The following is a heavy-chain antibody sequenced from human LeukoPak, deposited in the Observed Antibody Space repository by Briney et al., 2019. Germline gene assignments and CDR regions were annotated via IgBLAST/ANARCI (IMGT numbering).Heavy chain of an antibody. D-gene: IGHD2-15*01. CDR3: ARDKAAIFDY. CDR1: GFTFSSYG. V-gene: IGHV3-33*01. Sequence: GGSLRLSCAASGFTFSSYGMHWVRQAPGKGLEWVAVIWYDGSNRYYADSVKGRFTISRDNSKNTLHLQMNSLRAEDTAVYYCARDKAAIFDYWGQGTLVTVSS. J-gene: IGHJ4*02. CDR2: IWYDGSNR.